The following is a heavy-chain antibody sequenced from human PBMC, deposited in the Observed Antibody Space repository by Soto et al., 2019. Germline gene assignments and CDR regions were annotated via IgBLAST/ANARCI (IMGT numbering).Heavy chain of an antibody. V-gene: IGHV3-30-3*01. D-gene: IGHD2-15*01. Sequence: ESGGGVVQPGRSLRLSCAASGFTFSSYAMHWVRQAPGKGLEWVAVISYDGSNKYYADSVKGRFTISRDNSKNTLYLQMNSLRAEDTAVYYCASVGYCSGGSCSRPYYYYYGMDVWGQGTTVTVSS. CDR3: ASVGYCSGGSCSRPYYYYYGMDV. CDR2: ISYDGSNK. CDR1: GFTFSSYA. J-gene: IGHJ6*02.